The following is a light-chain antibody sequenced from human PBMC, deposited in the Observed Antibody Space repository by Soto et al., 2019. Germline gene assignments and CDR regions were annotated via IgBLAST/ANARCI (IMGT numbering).Light chain of an antibody. J-gene: IGLJ3*02. CDR2: TDS. CDR1: SGSVVSNY. V-gene: IGLV6-57*04. Sequence: NFMLTQPHSVSESPGKTVTISCTRSSGSVVSNYVQWYQQRPGSAPTTVIYTDSQRPSGVPDRFSGSIDSSSNSASLTISGLTTEDEADYFCQSYDVSSRSWVFGGGTKLTVL. CDR3: QSYDVSSRSWV.